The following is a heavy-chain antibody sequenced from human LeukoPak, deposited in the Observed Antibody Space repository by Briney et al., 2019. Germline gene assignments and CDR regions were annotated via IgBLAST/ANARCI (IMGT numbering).Heavy chain of an antibody. CDR3: ARGRGDY. J-gene: IGHJ4*02. Sequence: GGSLRLSCAASGFIFSTSWMSWARQAPGKGLEWVANIKQDGSEKSYVDSVKGRFTITRDNAKNSLYLQMNSLRAEDTAVYYCARGRGDYWGQGTLVTVSS. V-gene: IGHV3-7*01. CDR2: IKQDGSEK. CDR1: GFIFSTSW.